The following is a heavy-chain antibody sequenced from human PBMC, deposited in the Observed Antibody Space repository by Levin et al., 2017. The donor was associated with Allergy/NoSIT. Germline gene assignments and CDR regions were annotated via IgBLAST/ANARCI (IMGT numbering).Heavy chain of an antibody. CDR2: IRGKVYGGAT. CDR1: GFTFGDYA. V-gene: IGHV3-49*04. D-gene: IGHD6-13*01. J-gene: IGHJ4*02. CDR3: TRRGIATAGRDY. Sequence: GESLKISCAASGFTFGDYAMTWVRQAPGKGLEWVGIIRGKVYGGATEYAASVKGRFTISRDDSKSIAYLQMNSLKTEDTAVYYCTRRGIATAGRDYWGQGTLVTVSS.